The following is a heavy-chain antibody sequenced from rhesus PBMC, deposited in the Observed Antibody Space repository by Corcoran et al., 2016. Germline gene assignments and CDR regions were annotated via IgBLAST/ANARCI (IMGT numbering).Heavy chain of an antibody. Sequence: QVQLQESGPGLVKPSETLSLTCAVSGGSVSSSNWWSWIPQPPGKGLEWIGYISGSSGSTYYNPSLKSRVTISTDTSKNQFSLKLSSVTAADTAVYYCARDRRGYFLDYWGQGVLVTVSS. CDR2: ISGSSGST. D-gene: IGHD2-15*01. CDR1: GGSVSSSNW. V-gene: IGHV4-65*01. J-gene: IGHJ4*01. CDR3: ARDRRGYFLDY.